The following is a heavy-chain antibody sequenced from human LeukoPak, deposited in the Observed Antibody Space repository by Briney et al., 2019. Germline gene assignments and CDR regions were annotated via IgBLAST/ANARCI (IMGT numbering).Heavy chain of an antibody. CDR1: GFIFSDYG. J-gene: IGHJ4*02. Sequence: PGGTLRLSCAASGFIFSDYGMSWVRQAPGKGLEWVSGINWNGGSTGYADSVKGRFTISRDNAKNSLYLQMNSLSAEDTAVYYCARGGTTFEHWGQGTLVSVSS. CDR3: ARGGTTFEH. V-gene: IGHV3-20*04. D-gene: IGHD1-1*01. CDR2: INWNGGST.